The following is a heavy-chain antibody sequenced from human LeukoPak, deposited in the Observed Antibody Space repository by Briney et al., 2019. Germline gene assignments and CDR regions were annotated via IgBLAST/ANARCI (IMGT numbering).Heavy chain of an antibody. Sequence: GSLRLSCAASGFTFSSCGMHWVRQAPGKGLEWVAVIWYDGSNKYYADSVKGRFTISRDNSKNTLYLQMNSLRAEDTAVYYCARGSDSRVYYYGMDVWGQGTTVTVSS. CDR1: GFTFSSCG. V-gene: IGHV3-33*01. CDR2: IWYDGSNK. CDR3: ARGSDSRVYYYGMDV. J-gene: IGHJ6*02. D-gene: IGHD1-26*01.